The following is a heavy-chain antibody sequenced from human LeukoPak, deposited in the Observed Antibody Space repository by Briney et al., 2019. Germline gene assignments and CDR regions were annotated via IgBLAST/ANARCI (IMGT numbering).Heavy chain of an antibody. Sequence: ASVKVSCKASGYTFTSYAMHWVRQAPGQRLEWMGWINAGNGNTKYSQKFQGRVTITADESTSTAYMELSSLRSEDTAVYYCASHRGGYSGSYRGTYYYYGMDVWGQGTTVTVSS. CDR1: GYTFTSYA. CDR2: INAGNGNT. V-gene: IGHV1-3*01. CDR3: ASHRGGYSGSYRGTYYYYGMDV. D-gene: IGHD1-26*01. J-gene: IGHJ6*02.